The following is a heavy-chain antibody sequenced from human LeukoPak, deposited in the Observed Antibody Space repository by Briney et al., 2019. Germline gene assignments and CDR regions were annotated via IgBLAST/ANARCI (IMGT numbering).Heavy chain of an antibody. CDR1: GFTFSSYS. D-gene: IGHD6-13*01. J-gene: IGHJ3*01. CDR2: ISSSSSYI. CDR3: ARVGVNSSSWYSRVGDAFDF. V-gene: IGHV3-21*01. Sequence: PGGSLRLSCAASGFTFSSYSMNWVRQPPGKGLEWVSSISSSSSYIYYADSVKGRFTISRDNAKNSLYLQMNSLRAENTAVYYCARVGVNSSSWYSRVGDAFDFWGQGTMVTVSS.